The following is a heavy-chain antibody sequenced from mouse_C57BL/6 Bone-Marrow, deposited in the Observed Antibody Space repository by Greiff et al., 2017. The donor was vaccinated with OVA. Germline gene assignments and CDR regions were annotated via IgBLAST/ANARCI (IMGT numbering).Heavy chain of an antibody. D-gene: IGHD2-4*01. CDR2: ICPGSGST. V-gene: IGHV1-55*01. J-gene: IGHJ2*01. CDR3: ARWEIYDYDGYYFDY. Sequence: QVQLQQPGAELVKPGASVKMSCKASGYTFTSYWITWVKQRPGQGLEWIGDICPGSGSTNYNEKFKSKATRTVDTSSSTAYMQLSSLTSEDSAVYYCARWEIYDYDGYYFDYWGQGTTLTVSS. CDR1: GYTFTSYW.